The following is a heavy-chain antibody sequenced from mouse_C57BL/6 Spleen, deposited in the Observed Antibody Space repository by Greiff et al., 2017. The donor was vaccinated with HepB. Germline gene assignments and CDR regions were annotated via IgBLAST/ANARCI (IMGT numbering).Heavy chain of an antibody. J-gene: IGHJ2*01. CDR1: GYTFTSYW. CDR3: ARRGYYDYDGRVFDY. CDR2: IDPSDSYT. Sequence: VQLQQPGAELVMPGASVKLSCKASGYTFTSYWMHWVKQRPGQGLEWIGEIDPSDSYTNYNQKFKGKSTLTVDKSSSTAYMQLSSLTSEDSAVYYCARRGYYDYDGRVFDYWGQGTTLTVSS. V-gene: IGHV1-69*01. D-gene: IGHD2-4*01.